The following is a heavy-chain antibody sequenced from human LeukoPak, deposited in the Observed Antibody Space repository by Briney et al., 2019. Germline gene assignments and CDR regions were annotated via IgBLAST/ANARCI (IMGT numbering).Heavy chain of an antibody. CDR1: GGSISSYY. CDR3: ARHGGVADDAFDI. J-gene: IGHJ3*02. V-gene: IGHV4-59*08. CDR2: IYYSGRT. D-gene: IGHD6-19*01. Sequence: SETLSLTCIVSGGSISSYYWSWIRQPPGKGLEWIGYIYYSGRTNYHPSLKSRVTISVDTSKNQFSLNLSSMTAADTAIYYCARHGGVADDAFDIWGQGTMVTVSS.